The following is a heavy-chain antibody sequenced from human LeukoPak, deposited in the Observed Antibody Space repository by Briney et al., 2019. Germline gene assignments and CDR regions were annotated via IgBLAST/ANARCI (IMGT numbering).Heavy chain of an antibody. D-gene: IGHD6-13*01. V-gene: IGHV1-18*01. CDR2: ISAYNSNT. CDR3: ARGRAGEQQLVDY. J-gene: IGHJ4*02. CDR1: GYTFSNFG. Sequence: GASVKVSCKASGYTFSNFGISWVRQAPGQGLEWMGWISAYNSNTNYAQKLQGRVTMTTDTSTSTAYMELRSLRSDDTAVYYCARGRAGEQQLVDYWGQGTLVTVSS.